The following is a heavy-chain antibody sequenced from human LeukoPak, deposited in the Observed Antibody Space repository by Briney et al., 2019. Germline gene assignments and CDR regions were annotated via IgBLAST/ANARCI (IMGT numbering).Heavy chain of an antibody. J-gene: IGHJ4*02. V-gene: IGHV4-31*03. CDR3: ARAEGGIEGYFDY. CDR2: IYYSGST. D-gene: IGHD1-26*01. Sequence: SETLSLTCTVSGGSISSGAYYWNWIRRHPGKGLEWIGYIYYSGSTYYNPSLKSRVTISIDTSKNQFSLRLSSVTAADTAVYYCARAEGGIEGYFDYWGQGTLVTVSS. CDR1: GGSISSGAYY.